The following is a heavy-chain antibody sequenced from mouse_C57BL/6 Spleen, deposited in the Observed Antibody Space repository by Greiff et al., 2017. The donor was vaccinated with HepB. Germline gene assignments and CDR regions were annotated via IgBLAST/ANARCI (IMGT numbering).Heavy chain of an antibody. V-gene: IGHV1-22*01. Sequence: EVQLQQSGPELVKPGASVKMSCKASGYTFTDYNMHWVKQSHGKSLEWIGYINPNNGGTSYNQKFKGKATLTVNKSSSTAYMELRSLTSEESAVYYCARPFYYSKLVDYWGQGTSVTVSS. CDR2: INPNNGGT. CDR1: GYTFTDYN. J-gene: IGHJ4*01. D-gene: IGHD2-5*01. CDR3: ARPFYYSKLVDY.